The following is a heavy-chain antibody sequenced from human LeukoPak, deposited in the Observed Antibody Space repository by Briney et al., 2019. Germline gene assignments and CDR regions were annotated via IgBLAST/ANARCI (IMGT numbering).Heavy chain of an antibody. D-gene: IGHD5-12*01. V-gene: IGHV4-38-2*01. CDR2: IYRSGST. Sequence: PSETLSLTCAVSGYSISSGYYWGWIRQPPGKGLEWIGSIYRSGSTYYNPSLKSRVTISVDTSKNQFSLKLSSVTAADTAVYYCARRGYSGYEFFDYWGQGTLVTVSS. CDR3: ARRGYSGYEFFDY. CDR1: GYSISSGYY. J-gene: IGHJ4*02.